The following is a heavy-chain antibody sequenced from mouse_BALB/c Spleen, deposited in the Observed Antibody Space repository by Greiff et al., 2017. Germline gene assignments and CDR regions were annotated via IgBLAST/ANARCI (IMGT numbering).Heavy chain of an antibody. CDR2: INPSSGYT. Sequence: QVQLKESGAELARPGASVKMSCKASGYTFTSYTMHWVKQRPGQGLEWIGYINPSSGYTNYNQKFKDKATLTADKSSSTAYMQLSSLTSEDSAVYYCARSNYYGSFHAMDYWGQGTSVTVSS. CDR3: ARSNYYGSFHAMDY. CDR1: GYTFTSYT. V-gene: IGHV1-4*01. J-gene: IGHJ4*01. D-gene: IGHD1-1*01.